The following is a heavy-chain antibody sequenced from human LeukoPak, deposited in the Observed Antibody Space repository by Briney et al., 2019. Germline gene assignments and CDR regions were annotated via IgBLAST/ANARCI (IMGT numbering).Heavy chain of an antibody. V-gene: IGHV4-39*07. J-gene: IGHJ3*02. CDR1: GGSISSSSYY. Sequence: SETLSLTCTVSGGSISSSSYYWGWIRQPPGKGLEWIGSTSYGGSTYYNPSLKSRVTISVDTSRNQFSLKLSSVTAADTAVYYCARDYLGGNPDAFDIWGQGTMVTVSS. D-gene: IGHD4-23*01. CDR3: ARDYLGGNPDAFDI. CDR2: TSYGGST.